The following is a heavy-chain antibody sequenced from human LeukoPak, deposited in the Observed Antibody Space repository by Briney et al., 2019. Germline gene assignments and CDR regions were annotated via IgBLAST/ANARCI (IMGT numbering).Heavy chain of an antibody. V-gene: IGHV4-59*01. J-gene: IGHJ6*03. D-gene: IGHD3-3*01. CDR1: GCSISSYY. CDR3: ARVPGSITICGVDTGYYYYYMDV. Sequence: SETLSLTCTVSGCSISSYYWSWIRQPPGKGLEWIGYIYYSGSTNYNPSLKSRVTISVDTSKNQFSLKLSSVTAADTAVYYGARVPGSITICGVDTGYYYYYMDVWGKGTTVTVSS. CDR2: IYYSGST.